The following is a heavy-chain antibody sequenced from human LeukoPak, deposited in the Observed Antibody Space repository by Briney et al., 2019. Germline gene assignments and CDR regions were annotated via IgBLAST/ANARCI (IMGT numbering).Heavy chain of an antibody. Sequence: GGSLRLSCAASGFTFSSYWMHWVRQPPGKGLVWVSHINSDGSSKRYADYVKGRFTISRDNAKNTLYLQMNSLRAEDTAVYYCARDGASGYDSYSFDYWGQGTLVTVSS. D-gene: IGHD5-12*01. CDR1: GFTFSSYW. V-gene: IGHV3-74*01. CDR2: INSDGSSK. J-gene: IGHJ4*02. CDR3: ARDGASGYDSYSFDY.